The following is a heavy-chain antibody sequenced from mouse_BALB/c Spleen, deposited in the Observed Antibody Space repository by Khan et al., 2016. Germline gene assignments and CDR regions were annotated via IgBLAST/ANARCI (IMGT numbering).Heavy chain of an antibody. CDR2: ISYDGSN. V-gene: IGHV3-6*02. Sequence: EVQLQESGPGLVKPSQSLSLTCSVTGYSITSGYYWNWIRQFPGNNLEWMGYISYDGSNNYNPSLKNRISITRDTSKNQFFLKLNSVTTEDTATYYCARDGNYWFAYWGRGTLVTVSA. J-gene: IGHJ3*01. CDR1: GYSITSGYY. CDR3: ARDGNYWFAY. D-gene: IGHD2-1*01.